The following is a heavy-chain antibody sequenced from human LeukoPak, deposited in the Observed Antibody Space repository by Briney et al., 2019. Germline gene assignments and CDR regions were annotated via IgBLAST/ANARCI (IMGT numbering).Heavy chain of an antibody. CDR1: GYTFTGYY. Sequence: GASVKVSCKASGYTFTGYYMHWVRQAPGQGLEWMGWINPNSGGTNYAQKFQGRVTMTRDTSISTAYMELSRLRSDDTAVYYCARRYVDGYNYPYFDYWGQGTLVTVSS. J-gene: IGHJ4*02. D-gene: IGHD5-24*01. V-gene: IGHV1-2*02. CDR2: INPNSGGT. CDR3: ARRYVDGYNYPYFDY.